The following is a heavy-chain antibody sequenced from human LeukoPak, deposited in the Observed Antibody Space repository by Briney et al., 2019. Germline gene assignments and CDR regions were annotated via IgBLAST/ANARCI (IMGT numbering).Heavy chain of an antibody. V-gene: IGHV3-48*01. CDR2: ISSRSSTI. CDR1: GFTFNSYS. CDR3: ARDQNYDFWSGYPSWYFDY. J-gene: IGHJ4*02. D-gene: IGHD3-3*01. Sequence: GGSLRLSCAASGFTFNSYSMNWVRQAPGKGLEWVSYISSRSSTIYYADSVKGRFTISRDNAKNSLYLQMNSLRAEDTAVHYCARDQNYDFWSGYPSWYFDYWGQGTLVTVSS.